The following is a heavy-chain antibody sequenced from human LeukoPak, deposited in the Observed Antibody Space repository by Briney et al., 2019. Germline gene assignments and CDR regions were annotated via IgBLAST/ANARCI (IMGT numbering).Heavy chain of an antibody. J-gene: IGHJ4*02. CDR2: IIDTGST. D-gene: IGHD3-10*01. V-gene: IGHV4-34*01. CDR3: ARGKNHYYGSGIDY. CDR1: GESFSGYY. Sequence: SETLSLTCVVYGESFSGYYWTWIRQPPGKGLEWIGEIIDTGSTKYNSSLKSRVAISVDTSKNQFSLKLSSVTAADTAVYYCARGKNHYYGSGIDYWGQGTLVTVSS.